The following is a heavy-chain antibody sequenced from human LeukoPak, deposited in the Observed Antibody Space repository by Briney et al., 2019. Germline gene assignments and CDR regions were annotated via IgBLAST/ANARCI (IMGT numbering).Heavy chain of an antibody. J-gene: IGHJ6*03. V-gene: IGHV1-18*01. CDR2: ISGYNGNT. D-gene: IGHD4-17*01. CDR1: GYTFTSYG. Sequence: ASVKVSCKASGYTFTSYGISWVRQAPGQGLEWMGWISGYNGNTNYAQKLQGRVTMTTDTSTSTAYMELSSLRSDDTAVYYCARGGYGDYGGNYYYYCMDVWGKGTTVTISS. CDR3: ARGGYGDYGGNYYYYCMDV.